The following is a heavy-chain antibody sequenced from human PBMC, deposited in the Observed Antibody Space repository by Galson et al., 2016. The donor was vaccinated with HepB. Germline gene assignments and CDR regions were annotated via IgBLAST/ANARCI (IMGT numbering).Heavy chain of an antibody. V-gene: IGHV4-59*01. J-gene: IGHJ4*02. CDR1: GGSMSSYY. CDR2: IHYAGST. D-gene: IGHD1-26*01. CDR3: ASIVGSFHSYFDH. Sequence: SETLSLTCSVSGGSMSSYYWSWIRQPPGKGLEWIGYIHYAGSTNYNPSLKTRITISVDTAKNQFSLKMTSVTAADTAAYFCASIVGSFHSYFDHWGQGNLVTVSS.